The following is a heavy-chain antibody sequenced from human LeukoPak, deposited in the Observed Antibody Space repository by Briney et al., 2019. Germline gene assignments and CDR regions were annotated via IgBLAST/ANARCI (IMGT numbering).Heavy chain of an antibody. Sequence: GGSLRLSCAASGFTFSSYGMHWVRQAPPKGLEGVAVIWYDGSNKYYADAANGRCTNSRKNAKNTRYLQMNSLRAEDTAVYYCARQPPVTEFDYWGQGTLVTVSS. J-gene: IGHJ4*02. CDR3: ARQPPVTEFDY. V-gene: IGHV3-33*01. D-gene: IGHD4-4*01. CDR2: IWYDGSNK. CDR1: GFTFSSYG.